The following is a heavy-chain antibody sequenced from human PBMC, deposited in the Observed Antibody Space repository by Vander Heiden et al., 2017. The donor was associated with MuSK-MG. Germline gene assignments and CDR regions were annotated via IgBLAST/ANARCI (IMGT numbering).Heavy chain of an antibody. V-gene: IGHV3-15*01. D-gene: IGHD3-3*01. J-gene: IGHJ6*03. CDR3: TTDGSRNVLRFLEWFTSPYMDV. CDR1: GFTFSNAW. Sequence: EVQLVESGGGLVKPGGSLRLSCAASGFTFSNAWMSWVRQAPGKGLEWVGRIKSKTDGGTTDYAAPVKGRFTISRDDSKNTLYLQMNSLKTEDTAVYYCTTDGSRNVLRFLEWFTSPYMDVWGKGTTVTVSS. CDR2: IKSKTDGGTT.